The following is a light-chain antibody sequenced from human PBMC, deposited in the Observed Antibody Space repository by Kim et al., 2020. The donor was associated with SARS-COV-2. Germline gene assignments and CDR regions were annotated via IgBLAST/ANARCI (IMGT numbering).Light chain of an antibody. CDR1: QGVSSSY. V-gene: IGKV3D-7*01. J-gene: IGKJ4*01. CDR3: QQDYNPLT. Sequence: LSQGERDTLPGRAGQGVSSSYLAWYQQKPGQAPRLLIYGASTRATGIPARFSGSGSGTDFTLTISSLQPEDFAVYYCQQDYNPLTFGGGTKVDIK. CDR2: GAS.